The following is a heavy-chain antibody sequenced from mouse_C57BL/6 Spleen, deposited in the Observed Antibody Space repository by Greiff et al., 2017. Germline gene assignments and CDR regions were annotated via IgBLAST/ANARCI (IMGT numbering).Heavy chain of an antibody. V-gene: IGHV1-63*01. CDR1: GYTFPNYW. J-gene: IGHJ2*01. D-gene: IGHD1-1*01. Sequence: VQLQQSGAELVRPGTSVKMSCKASGYTFPNYWIGWAKQRPGHGLEWIGDIYPGGGYTNYNEKFKGKATLTADKSSSTAYMQLSSLTSEDSAIYYCARGFTTVVATPYDFGYWGQGTTLTVSS. CDR3: ARGFTTVVATPYDFGY. CDR2: IYPGGGYT.